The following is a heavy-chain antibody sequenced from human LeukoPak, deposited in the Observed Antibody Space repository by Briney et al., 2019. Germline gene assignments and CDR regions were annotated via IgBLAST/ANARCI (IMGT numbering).Heavy chain of an antibody. CDR3: ARGDYDYVWGSA. Sequence: GWQAPGKEIEWMGIINPSVGSTSYAQKFQGRVTMTRDTSTSTVYMELSSLRSEDTAVYYCARGDYDYVWGSAWGQGTLVTVSS. D-gene: IGHD3-16*01. J-gene: IGHJ5*02. V-gene: IGHV1-46*03. CDR2: INPSVGST.